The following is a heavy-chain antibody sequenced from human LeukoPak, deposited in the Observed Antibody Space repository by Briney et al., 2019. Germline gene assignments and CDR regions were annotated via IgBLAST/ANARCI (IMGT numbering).Heavy chain of an antibody. J-gene: IGHJ4*02. CDR1: GFTFSSYS. Sequence: GGSLRLSCAASGFTFSSYSMNWVRQAPGKGLEWVSAISGDSRYIYYADSVRGRFTISRDNAENSLYLQMNSLRVEDTAVYYCARTYTAFDYWGQGTLVTVSS. CDR3: ARTYTAFDY. D-gene: IGHD4-11*01. CDR2: ISGDSRYI. V-gene: IGHV3-21*04.